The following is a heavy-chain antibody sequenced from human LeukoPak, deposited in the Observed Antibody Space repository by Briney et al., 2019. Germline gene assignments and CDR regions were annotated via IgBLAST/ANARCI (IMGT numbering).Heavy chain of an antibody. CDR1: GFTFGDYA. J-gene: IGHJ4*02. CDR2: IRSKAYGGTT. D-gene: IGHD3-10*01. V-gene: IGHV3-49*04. CDR3: TTAMVRGVIMLDY. Sequence: QPGGSLRLSCTASGFTFGDYAMSWVRQAPGKGLEWVGFIRSKAYGGTTEYAASVKGRFTISRDDSKSIAYLQMNSLKTEDTAVYCCTTAMVRGVIMLDYWGQGTLVTVSS.